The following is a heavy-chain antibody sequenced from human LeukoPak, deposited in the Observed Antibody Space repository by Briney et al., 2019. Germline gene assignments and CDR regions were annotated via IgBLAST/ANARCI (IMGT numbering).Heavy chain of an antibody. Sequence: GGSLRLSCAASGFTFSSYGMHWVRQAPGKGLEWVAVIWYDGSNKYYADSVKGRFTISRDNSKNTLYLQMNSLRVEDTAVYYCAGVHAYCGGDCYSAAFDIWGQGTMVTVSS. CDR2: IWYDGSNK. CDR1: GFTFSSYG. V-gene: IGHV3-33*01. D-gene: IGHD2-21*02. J-gene: IGHJ3*02. CDR3: AGVHAYCGGDCYSAAFDI.